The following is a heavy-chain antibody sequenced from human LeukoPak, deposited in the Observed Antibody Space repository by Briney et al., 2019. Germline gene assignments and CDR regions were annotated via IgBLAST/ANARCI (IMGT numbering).Heavy chain of an antibody. D-gene: IGHD6-13*01. Sequence: GGSLRLSCAASGFTFSSYSMNWVRQAPGKGLEWVSSISSSSSYIYYADSVKGRFTISRDNAKNSLYLQMNSLRAEDTAVYYCAREARSSWYTSPLDYWGQGTLVTVSS. CDR2: ISSSSSYI. CDR3: AREARSSWYTSPLDY. V-gene: IGHV3-21*01. CDR1: GFTFSSYS. J-gene: IGHJ4*02.